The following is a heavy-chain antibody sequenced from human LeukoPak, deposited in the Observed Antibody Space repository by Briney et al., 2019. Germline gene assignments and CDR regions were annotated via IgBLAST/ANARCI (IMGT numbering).Heavy chain of an antibody. CDR2: ISGTGGST. J-gene: IGHJ4*02. CDR1: GFTFSNYA. Sequence: GGSLRLSCAASGFTFSNYAMSWVRQAPGKGLEWVSLISGTGGSTYYVASLRGRITISRDNSKNTLYLQMNSLRAEDTAVYYCAKARGEQNGGHNYWGQGTLVTVSS. CDR3: AKARGEQNGGHNY. D-gene: IGHD4-23*01. V-gene: IGHV3-23*01.